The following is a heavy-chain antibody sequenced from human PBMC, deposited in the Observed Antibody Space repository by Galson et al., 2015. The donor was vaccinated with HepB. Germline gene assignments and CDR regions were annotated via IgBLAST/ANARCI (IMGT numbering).Heavy chain of an antibody. CDR3: ARDKVVGATHFDY. V-gene: IGHV3-7*03. D-gene: IGHD1-26*01. CDR1: GFTFSTYW. CDR2: INQDGSEK. Sequence: SLRLSCAASGFTFSTYWMSWVRQSPGKGLEWVANINQDGSEKYYVDSEKGRFTISRDNAKNSLYLQMNSLRAEDTAVYYCARDKVVGATHFDYWGQGTLVTVSS. J-gene: IGHJ4*02.